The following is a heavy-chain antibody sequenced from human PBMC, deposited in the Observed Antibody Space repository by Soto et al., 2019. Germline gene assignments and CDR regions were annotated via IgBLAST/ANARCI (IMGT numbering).Heavy chain of an antibody. V-gene: IGHV1-3*01. CDR1: XXTFTSYA. J-gene: IGHJ4*02. D-gene: IGHD3-22*01. CDR3: ARSIVVVTSFDY. Sequence: QVQLVQSGAEVKKPGASVKVXCXASXXTFTSYAMHWVRQAPGQRLEWMGWINAGNGNTKYSQKFQGRVTITRDTSASTAYMELSSLRSEDTAVYYCARSIVVVTSFDYWGQGTLVTVSS. CDR2: INAGNGNT.